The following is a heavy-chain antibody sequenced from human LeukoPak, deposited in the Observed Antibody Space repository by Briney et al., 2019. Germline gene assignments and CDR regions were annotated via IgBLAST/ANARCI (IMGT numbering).Heavy chain of an antibody. CDR1: GGSFSDYY. Sequence: SETLSLTCAVYGGSFSDYYWSWIRQPPGKGLEWIGEINHSGSTSYYPSLKSRVTISVDTSKNQFYLKLSSVTAADTAVYYCARGRTGGKPHTDYYYVRRGGWFDPWGQGTLVTVSS. V-gene: IGHV4-34*01. J-gene: IGHJ5*02. CDR3: ARGRTGGKPHTDYYYVRRGGWFDP. CDR2: INHSGST. D-gene: IGHD3-22*01.